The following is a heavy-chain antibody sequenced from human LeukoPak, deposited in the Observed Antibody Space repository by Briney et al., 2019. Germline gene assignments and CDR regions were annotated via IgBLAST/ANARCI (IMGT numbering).Heavy chain of an antibody. CDR1: GLTDSNNY. V-gene: IGHV3-66*01. J-gene: IGHJ3*02. Sequence: GGSLRLSCAASGLTDSNNYINWVRQAPGKGLEWVSVMYSRGSTYYADSVKGRFTISRDNSKNTVYLQMNSLRAEDTAVYYCARALTWYDAFDIWGQGTMVTVSS. CDR3: ARALTWYDAFDI. CDR2: MYSRGST. D-gene: IGHD2-15*01.